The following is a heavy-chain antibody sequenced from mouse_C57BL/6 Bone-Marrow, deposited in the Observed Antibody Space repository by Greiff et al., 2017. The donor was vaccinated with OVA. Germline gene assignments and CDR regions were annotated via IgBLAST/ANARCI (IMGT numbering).Heavy chain of an antibody. J-gene: IGHJ1*03. CDR2: ISNLAYSI. V-gene: IGHV5-15*04. CDR3: ARPITTEWYFDV. D-gene: IGHD1-1*01. Sequence: EVKVEESGGGLVQPGGSLKLSCAASGFTFSDYGMAWVRQAPRKGPEWVAFISNLAYSIYYADTVTGRFTISRENAKNTLYLEMSSLRSEDTAMYYCARPITTEWYFDVWGTGTTVTVSS. CDR1: GFTFSDYG.